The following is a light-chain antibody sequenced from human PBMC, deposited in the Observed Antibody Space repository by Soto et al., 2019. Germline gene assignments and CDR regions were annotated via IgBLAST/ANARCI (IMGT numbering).Light chain of an antibody. J-gene: IGKJ1*01. CDR1: QSVSSSY. CDR3: QQYSSSRT. V-gene: IGKV3-20*01. Sequence: DIVLTQSPGTLSLSPGEGATLSCRASQSVSSSYLAWYQQKPGQAPRLLIYGGSSRATGIPVRFSGSGSETDFTLTITRLEPEDFAMYYCQQYSSSRTFGQGTKVDIK. CDR2: GGS.